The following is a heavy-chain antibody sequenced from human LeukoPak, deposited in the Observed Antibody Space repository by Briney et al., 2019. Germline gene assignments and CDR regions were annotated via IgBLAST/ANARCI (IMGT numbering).Heavy chain of an antibody. J-gene: IGHJ4*02. CDR3: AADLGYGDYWGRFDY. CDR1: GFTFTSSA. CDR2: IVVGSGNT. V-gene: IGHV1-58*02. Sequence: SVKVSCKASGFTFTSSAMQWVRQARGQRLEWIGWIVVGSGNTNYAQKFQERVTITRDMSTSTAYMELSSLRSEDTAVYYCAADLGYGDYWGRFDYWGQGTLVTVSS. D-gene: IGHD4-17*01.